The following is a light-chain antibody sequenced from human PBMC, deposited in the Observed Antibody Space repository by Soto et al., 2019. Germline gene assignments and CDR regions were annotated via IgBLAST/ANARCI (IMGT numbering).Light chain of an antibody. CDR3: QPYGSSTIT. J-gene: IGKJ5*01. Sequence: DIETHQCPSSVSASVGDRVRITCRASQGISSWLAWYQQKPGKATKLVIYAASGLQSGVPLRFSGSGSGTDGPLTISSMQPEEWAVYDGQPYGSSTITVGQVTRVEI. V-gene: IGKV1D-12*01. CDR1: QGISSW. CDR2: AAS.